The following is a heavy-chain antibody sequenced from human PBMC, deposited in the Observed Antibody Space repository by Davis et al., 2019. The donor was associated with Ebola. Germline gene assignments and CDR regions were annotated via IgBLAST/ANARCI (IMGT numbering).Heavy chain of an antibody. CDR1: GFNFRSYG. D-gene: IGHD2-15*01. J-gene: IGHJ5*02. V-gene: IGHV3-33*01. CDR2: IWYDGSRK. CDR3: ATRVLGYCSA. Sequence: PGGSLRLSCAASGFNFRSYGMHWVRQAPDKGLEWVAVIWYDGSRKYYGDSVKGRFTISRDNSNNLLYLQMNSLRAEDTAVYYCATRVLGYCSAWGQGTLVTVSS.